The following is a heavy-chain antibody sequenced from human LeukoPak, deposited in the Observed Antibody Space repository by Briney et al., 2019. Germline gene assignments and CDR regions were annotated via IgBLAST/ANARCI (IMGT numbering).Heavy chain of an antibody. CDR1: GFTFNSFA. D-gene: IGHD3-10*01. CDR3: AKDMALGHYYGSGSYYLVADAFDI. V-gene: IGHV3-23*01. CDR2: ISGGGST. Sequence: GGSLRLSCAASGFTFNSFAMSWVRQAPGKGLEWVSAISGGGSTYYADSVKGRFTISRDNAKNSLYLQMNSLRAEDTALYYCAKDMALGHYYGSGSYYLVADAFDIWGQGTMVTVSS. J-gene: IGHJ3*02.